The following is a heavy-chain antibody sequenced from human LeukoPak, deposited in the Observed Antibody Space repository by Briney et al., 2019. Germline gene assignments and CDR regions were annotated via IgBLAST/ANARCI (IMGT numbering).Heavy chain of an antibody. D-gene: IGHD3-9*01. V-gene: IGHV4-4*07. J-gene: IGHJ6*03. CDR2: IYTSGST. CDR1: GGSISSYY. CDR3: ARAKNDILTGYEYYYYMDV. Sequence: PSETLSLTCTVSGGSISSYYWSWIRQPAGKGLEWIGRIYTSGSTNYNPSLKSRVTMPVDTSKNQFSLKLSSVTAADTAVYYCARAKNDILTGYEYYYYMDVWGKGTTVTISS.